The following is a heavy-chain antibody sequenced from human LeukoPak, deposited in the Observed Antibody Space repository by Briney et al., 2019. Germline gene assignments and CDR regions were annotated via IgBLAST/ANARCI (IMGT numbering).Heavy chain of an antibody. J-gene: IGHJ4*02. Sequence: GGSLRFSCAASGFTFSSYAMSWVRQAPGKGLEWVSAISGSGGSTYYADSVKGRFTISRDNSKNTLYLQMNSLRAEDTAVYYCAKTPYYYDSSGYSLGFADYWGQGTLVTVSS. CDR2: ISGSGGST. V-gene: IGHV3-23*01. CDR3: AKTPYYYDSSGYSLGFADY. CDR1: GFTFSSYA. D-gene: IGHD3-22*01.